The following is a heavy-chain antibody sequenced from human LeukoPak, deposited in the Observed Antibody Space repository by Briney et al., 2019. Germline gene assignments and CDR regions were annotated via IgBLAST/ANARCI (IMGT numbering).Heavy chain of an antibody. J-gene: IGHJ4*02. CDR1: VGSISSGDYY. CDR2: IYYSGST. CDR3: ARGGCYDSSGLYY. Sequence: SETLSLTCTVSVGSISSGDYYWSWIRQPPGKGLEWIGYIYYSGSTYYNPSLKSRVTISVDTSKNQFSLKLSSVTAADTAVYYCARGGCYDSSGLYYWGQGTLVTVSS. V-gene: IGHV4-30-4*01. D-gene: IGHD3-22*01.